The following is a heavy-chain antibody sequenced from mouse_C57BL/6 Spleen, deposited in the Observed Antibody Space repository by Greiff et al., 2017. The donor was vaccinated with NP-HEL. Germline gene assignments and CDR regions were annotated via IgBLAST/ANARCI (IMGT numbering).Heavy chain of an antibody. D-gene: IGHD1-1*01. CDR1: GFTFSSYG. J-gene: IGHJ3*01. CDR2: ISSGGSYT. CDR3: ANYYGSSGCAY. Sequence: DVKLVESGGDLVKPGGSLKLSCAASGFTFSSYGMSWVRQTPDKRLEWVATISSGGSYTYYPDSVKGRFTISRDNAKNTLYLQMSSLKSEDTAMYYCANYYGSSGCAYWGQGTLVTVSA. V-gene: IGHV5-6*02.